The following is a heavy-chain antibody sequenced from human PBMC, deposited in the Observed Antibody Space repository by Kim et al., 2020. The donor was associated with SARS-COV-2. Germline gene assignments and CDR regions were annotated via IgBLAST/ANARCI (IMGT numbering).Heavy chain of an antibody. V-gene: IGHV3-33*06. CDR2: IWYDGSNK. Sequence: GGSLRLSCAASGFTFSSYGMHWVRQAPGKGLEWVAVIWYDGSNKYYADSVKGRFTISRDNSKNTLYLQMNSLRAEDTAVYYCAKDRRIAVAGIWDYWGQGTLVTVSS. CDR1: GFTFSSYG. D-gene: IGHD6-19*01. CDR3: AKDRRIAVAGIWDY. J-gene: IGHJ4*02.